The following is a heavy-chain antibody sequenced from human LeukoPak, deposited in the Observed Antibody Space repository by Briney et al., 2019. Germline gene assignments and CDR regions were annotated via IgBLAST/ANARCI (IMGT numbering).Heavy chain of an antibody. CDR3: ANLGNDYDILTGYYC. V-gene: IGHV3-21*01. Sequence: GGSLRLSCAASGFTFSSYSMNWVRQAPGKGLEWVSSISSSSSYVYYADSVKGRFTISRDNSKNTLYLQMNSLRAEDTAVYYCANLGNDYDILTGYYCWGQGTLVTVS. D-gene: IGHD3-9*01. CDR2: ISSSSSYV. CDR1: GFTFSSYS. J-gene: IGHJ4*02.